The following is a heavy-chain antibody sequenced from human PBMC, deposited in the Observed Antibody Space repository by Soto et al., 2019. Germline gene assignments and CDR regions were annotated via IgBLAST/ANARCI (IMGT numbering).Heavy chain of an antibody. J-gene: IGHJ6*02. V-gene: IGHV4-30-4*08. CDR2: IHYTGSI. CDR1: GGSISSEYFH. D-gene: IGHD2-21*02. CDR3: AREDDGGDRDYYGLDV. Sequence: SETLSLTRAVSGGSISSEYFHWTWIRQSPGKGLEWIGYIHYTGSIMYNPSFKSRLTMAVDTTKNQFSLQLTSVTAADTAVYFCAREDDGGDRDYYGLDVWGQGTTVTVSS.